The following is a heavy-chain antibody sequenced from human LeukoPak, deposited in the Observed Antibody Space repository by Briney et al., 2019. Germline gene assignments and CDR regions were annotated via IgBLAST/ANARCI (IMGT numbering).Heavy chain of an antibody. CDR2: ISSSSSYI. J-gene: IGHJ4*02. CDR3: ARQYSSSWDFDY. D-gene: IGHD6-6*01. CDR1: GFTFSSYS. V-gene: IGHV3-21*01. Sequence: GGSLRLSCAASGFTFSSYSINWVRQAPGKGLEWVSSISSSSSYIYYADSVKGRFTISRDNAKNSLYLQMNSLRAEDTAVYYCARQYSSSWDFDYWGQGTLVTVSS.